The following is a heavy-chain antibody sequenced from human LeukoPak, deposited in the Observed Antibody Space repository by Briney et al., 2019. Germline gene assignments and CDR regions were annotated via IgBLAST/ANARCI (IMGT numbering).Heavy chain of an antibody. D-gene: IGHD3-10*01. J-gene: IGHJ3*02. V-gene: IGHV3-21*01. CDR2: ISSSSTYI. Sequence: GGSLRLSCAASGFTFSSYSMNWVRQAPGKGLEWVSSISSSSTYIYYADSVKGRFAISRDNAKNSLYLQMNSLRAEDTAVYYCARDRSRGLLDAFDIWGQGTMVTVSS. CDR1: GFTFSSYS. CDR3: ARDRSRGLLDAFDI.